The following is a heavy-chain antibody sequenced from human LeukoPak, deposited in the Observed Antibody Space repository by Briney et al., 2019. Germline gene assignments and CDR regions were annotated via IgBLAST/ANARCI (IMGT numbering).Heavy chain of an antibody. CDR3: ARRLGRKFGERFYYYHYMDV. Sequence: SETLSLTCTVSSDSISSNHYYWGWIRQPPGKGLEWIGTIFYTGSTNYNPSLKSRVTISVDTSKNQFSLKLSSVTAADTAVYYCARRLGRKFGERFYYYHYMDVWGKGTTVTISS. J-gene: IGHJ6*03. CDR2: IFYTGST. CDR1: SDSISSNHYY. V-gene: IGHV4-39*07. D-gene: IGHD3-10*01.